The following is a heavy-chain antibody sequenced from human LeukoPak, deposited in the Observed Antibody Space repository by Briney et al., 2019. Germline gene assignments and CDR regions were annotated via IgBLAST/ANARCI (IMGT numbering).Heavy chain of an antibody. Sequence: PGGSLRLSCAASGFTFSNAWMSWVRQAPGKGLEWVGRIKSKTDGGTTDYAAPVKGRFTISRDDSKNTLYLQMNSLRAEDTAVYYCARHDYGDNGPDYWGQGTLVTVSS. CDR2: IKSKTDGGTT. D-gene: IGHD4-17*01. CDR1: GFTFSNAW. J-gene: IGHJ4*02. V-gene: IGHV3-15*01. CDR3: ARHDYGDNGPDY.